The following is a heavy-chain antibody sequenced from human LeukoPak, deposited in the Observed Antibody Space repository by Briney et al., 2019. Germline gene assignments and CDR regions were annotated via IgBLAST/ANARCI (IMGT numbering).Heavy chain of an antibody. CDR3: ARAQGYYDFWSGYYARLDFVDY. CDR2: IYYSGST. J-gene: IGHJ4*02. Sequence: NPSGTLSLTCTVSGGSISSGDYYWSWIRQPPGKGLEWIGYIYYSGSTYYNPSLKSRVTISVDTSKNQFSLKLSSVTAADTAVYYCARAQGYYDFWSGYYARLDFVDYWGQGTLVTVSS. V-gene: IGHV4-30-4*01. CDR1: GGSISSGDYY. D-gene: IGHD3-3*01.